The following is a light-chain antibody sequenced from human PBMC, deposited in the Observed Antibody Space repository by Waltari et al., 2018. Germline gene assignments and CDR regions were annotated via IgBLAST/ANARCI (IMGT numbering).Light chain of an antibody. V-gene: IGLV2-14*03. J-gene: IGLJ3*02. CDR1: SSEVGGYNY. CDR2: DVS. Sequence: QSALTQPASVSGSHEQSILIHCTGTSSEVGGYNYVSWYQQHPGKAPKLMIYDVSNRPSGVSNRFSGSKSGNTASLTISGLQAEDEADYYCSSYTSSSTPVFGGGTKLTVL. CDR3: SSYTSSSTPV.